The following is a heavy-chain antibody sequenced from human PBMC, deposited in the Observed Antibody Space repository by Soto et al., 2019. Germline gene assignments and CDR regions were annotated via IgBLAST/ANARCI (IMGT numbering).Heavy chain of an antibody. D-gene: IGHD6-13*01. V-gene: IGHV3-7*03. CDR3: TTLSSTWPTGGDY. Sequence: GGSLRLSCVASGFIFSNHWLSWVRQAPGKGLEWVANIKQDGSEKYYVDSVKGRFTISRDNAKNSLYLQMTSLRADDTAVYYCTTLSSTWPTGGDYWGPGTLVTVSS. J-gene: IGHJ4*02. CDR1: GFIFSNHW. CDR2: IKQDGSEK.